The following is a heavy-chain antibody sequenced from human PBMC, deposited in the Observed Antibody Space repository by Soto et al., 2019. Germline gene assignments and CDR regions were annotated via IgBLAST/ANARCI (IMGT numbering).Heavy chain of an antibody. V-gene: IGHV1-69*02. D-gene: IGHD3-10*01. CDR3: ARDDYYVSGSSMDIFDY. CDR1: GFTFSTYT. J-gene: IGHJ4*02. CDR2: IIPIVDIA. Sequence: QVQLVQSGAEVKKPGSSVKVSCKASGFTFSTYTITWVRQAPGQGLEWMGKIIPIVDIANYAQKFQGRVTITADKSTSTAYMELSSLRSEDTAVYYCARDDYYVSGSSMDIFDYWGQGTLVTVSS.